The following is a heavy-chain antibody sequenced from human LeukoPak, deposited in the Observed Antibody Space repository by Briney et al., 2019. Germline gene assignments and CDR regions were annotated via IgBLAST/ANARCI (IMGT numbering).Heavy chain of an antibody. CDR1: GFTFSSYG. V-gene: IGHV3-30*02. CDR3: AKDRIRILLWFGELVP. J-gene: IGHJ5*02. CDR2: IRYDGSNK. Sequence: GGSLRLSCAASGFTFSSYGMHWVRQAPGKGLVWVAFIRYDGSNKYYADSVKGRFTISRDNSKNTLYLQMNSLRAEDTAVYYCAKDRIRILLWFGELVPWGQGTLVTVSS. D-gene: IGHD3-10*01.